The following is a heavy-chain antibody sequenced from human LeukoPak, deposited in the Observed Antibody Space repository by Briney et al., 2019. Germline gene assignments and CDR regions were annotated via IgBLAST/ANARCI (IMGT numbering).Heavy chain of an antibody. CDR2: ISGSGGST. D-gene: IGHD6-19*01. Sequence: SGGSLRLSCAASGFTFDDYAMHWVRQAPGKGLEWVSAISGSGGSTYYADSVKGRFTISRDNSKNTLYLQMNSLRAEDTAVYYCAKAGYSSGWYAGYYFDYWGQGTLVTVSS. J-gene: IGHJ4*02. V-gene: IGHV3-23*01. CDR3: AKAGYSSGWYAGYYFDY. CDR1: GFTFDDYA.